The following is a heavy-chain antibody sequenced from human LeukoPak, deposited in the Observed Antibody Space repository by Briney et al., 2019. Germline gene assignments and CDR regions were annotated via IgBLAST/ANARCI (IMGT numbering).Heavy chain of an antibody. Sequence: SETLSLTCTVSGGSISSSSYYWGWIRQPPGKGLEWIGYIYYSGSTNYNPSLKSRVTISVDTSKNQFSLKLSSVTAADTAVYYCARARTVTTVDYWGQGTLVTVSS. D-gene: IGHD4-11*01. CDR3: ARARTVTTVDY. J-gene: IGHJ4*02. V-gene: IGHV4-61*05. CDR1: GGSISSSSYY. CDR2: IYYSGST.